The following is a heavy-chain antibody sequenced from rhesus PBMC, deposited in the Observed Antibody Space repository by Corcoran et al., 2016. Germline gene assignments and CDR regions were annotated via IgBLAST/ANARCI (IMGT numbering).Heavy chain of an antibody. CDR2: IGVSSGST. CDR1: GYSISSGYG. J-gene: IGHJ3*01. Sequence: QVQLQESGPGLVKPSETLSLTCAVSGYSISSGYGWSWIRQPPGKGLEWIGYIGVSSGSTNNNPSLKRRVTISKDTSKNQFSLKLSSVTAADTAVYYCARGTPGYSYTSDAFDFWGQGLRVTVSS. D-gene: IGHD5-12*01. V-gene: IGHV4-127*01. CDR3: ARGTPGYSYTSDAFDF.